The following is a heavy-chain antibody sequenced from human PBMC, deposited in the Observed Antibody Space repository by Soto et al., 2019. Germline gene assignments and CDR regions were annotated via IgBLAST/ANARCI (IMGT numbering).Heavy chain of an antibody. CDR2: LNSDGSSS. CDR1: GFTLSSYW. Sequence: GGSLRLSCAASGFTLSSYWMHWVRQAPGKGLVWVSRLNSDGSSSNYADSVKGRFTSSRDNAKNTLYLQMNSLRAEDTAVYYCANDRSSRVFVSDAGFQNWGQGTQVTVSS. CDR3: ANDRSSRVFVSDAGFQN. V-gene: IGHV3-74*01. D-gene: IGHD1-1*01. J-gene: IGHJ4*02.